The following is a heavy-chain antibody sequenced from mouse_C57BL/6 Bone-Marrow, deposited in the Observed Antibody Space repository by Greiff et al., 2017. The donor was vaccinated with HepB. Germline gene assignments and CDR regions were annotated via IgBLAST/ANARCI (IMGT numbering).Heavy chain of an antibody. CDR3: ARPLWLRRGFAY. Sequence: QVQLQQPGAELVKPGASVKLSCKASGYTFTSYWMHWVKQRPGQGPEWIGMIHPNSGSTNYNEKFKSKATLTVDKSSSTAYMQLSSLTSEDSAVYYCARPLWLRRGFAYWGQGTLVTVSA. CDR2: IHPNSGST. J-gene: IGHJ3*01. CDR1: GYTFTSYW. V-gene: IGHV1-64*01. D-gene: IGHD2-2*01.